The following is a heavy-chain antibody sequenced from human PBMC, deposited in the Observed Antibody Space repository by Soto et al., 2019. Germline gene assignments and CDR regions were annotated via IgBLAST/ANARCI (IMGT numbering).Heavy chain of an antibody. CDR2: ISYDGSNK. J-gene: IGHJ4*02. CDR3: ATDYVDWEDYFDY. D-gene: IGHD4-17*01. Sequence: GGSRRLSCAASGFTFSSYVMHWVGQAPGKGLEWVAVISYDGSNKYYADSVKGRFTISRDNSKNTLYLQMNSLRAEDTAVYYCATDYVDWEDYFDYWGQGTLVTVSS. CDR1: GFTFSSYV. V-gene: IGHV3-30*03.